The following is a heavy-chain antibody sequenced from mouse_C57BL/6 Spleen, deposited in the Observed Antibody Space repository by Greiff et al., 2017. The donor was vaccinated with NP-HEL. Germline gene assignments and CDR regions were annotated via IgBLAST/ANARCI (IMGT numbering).Heavy chain of an antibody. Sequence: VQLQQSGGGLVQPGGSLSLSCAASGFTFTDYYMSWVRQPPGKALEWLGFIRNKANGYTTEYSASVKGRFTISRDNSQSILYLQMNALRAEDSATYYCARDNSNSWYFDVWGTGTTVTVSS. CDR3: ARDNSNSWYFDV. CDR1: GFTFTDYY. CDR2: IRNKANGYTT. V-gene: IGHV7-3*01. D-gene: IGHD2-5*01. J-gene: IGHJ1*03.